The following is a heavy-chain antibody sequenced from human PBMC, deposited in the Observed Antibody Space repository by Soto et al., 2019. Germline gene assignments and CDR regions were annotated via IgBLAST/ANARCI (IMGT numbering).Heavy chain of an antibody. V-gene: IGHV1-69*19. CDR3: AREVQVHTPAFVY. CDR1: GGTFNTYA. D-gene: IGHD3-10*01. CDR2: ISPRFGAA. J-gene: IGHJ4*02. Sequence: QVQLVQSGAEMKKPGSSVKVSCQSSGGTFNTYAMNWVRQAPGQGPEWMGDISPRFGAANYAPKFQGRVTITADESTGTSYMQLGSLTLEDTALYFCAREVQVHTPAFVYWGQGTLVTVSS.